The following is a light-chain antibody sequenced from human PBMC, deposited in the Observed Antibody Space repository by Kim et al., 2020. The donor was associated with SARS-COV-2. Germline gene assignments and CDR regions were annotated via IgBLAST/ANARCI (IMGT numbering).Light chain of an antibody. CDR1: QSISIY. V-gene: IGKV1-39*01. Sequence: DIQMTQSPSSLSASVGDRVTITCRASQSISIYLNWYQQKPGKAPKLLISAASSLQSGVPSRYSGGGSGADFTFTISSLQPEDFATYFCQQSYSTPWTFGQGTKVEIK. CDR3: QQSYSTPWT. J-gene: IGKJ1*01. CDR2: AAS.